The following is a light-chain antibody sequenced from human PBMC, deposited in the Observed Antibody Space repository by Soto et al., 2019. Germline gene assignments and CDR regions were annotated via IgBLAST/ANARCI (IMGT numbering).Light chain of an antibody. V-gene: IGKV1-5*03. CDR2: KAS. CDR3: QHFNSYSEA. J-gene: IGKJ1*01. CDR1: QTISSW. Sequence: IQMTQSPSTLSGSVGDRVTITCGASQTISSWLAWYQQKPGKAPKLLIYKASTLKSGVPSRFSGSVSGTEGTITISSLQQDDGATYYCQHFNSYSEAFGQGTKVDIK.